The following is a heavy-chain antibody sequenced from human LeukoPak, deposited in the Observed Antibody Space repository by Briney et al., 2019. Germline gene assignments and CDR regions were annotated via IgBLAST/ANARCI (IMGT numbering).Heavy chain of an antibody. CDR1: GGSISSSSYY. D-gene: IGHD6-13*01. V-gene: IGHV4-39*07. CDR2: IYYSGST. CDR3: ARDQGYSSSWYVN. J-gene: IGHJ4*02. Sequence: PSETLSLTCTVSGGSISSSSYYWAWIRQPPGKGLEWIGSIYYSGSTYYNPSLKSRVTISVDTSKNQFSLKLSSVTAADTAVYYCARDQGYSSSWYVNWGQGTLVTVSS.